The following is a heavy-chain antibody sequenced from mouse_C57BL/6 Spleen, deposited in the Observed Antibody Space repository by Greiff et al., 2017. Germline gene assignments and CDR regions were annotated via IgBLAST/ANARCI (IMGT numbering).Heavy chain of an antibody. J-gene: IGHJ2*01. CDR3: ARLDYYGSSLSY. CDR1: GYTFTSYW. V-gene: IGHV1-64*01. CDR2: IHPNSGST. D-gene: IGHD1-1*01. Sequence: QVHLKQPGAELVKPGASVKLSCKASGYTFTSYWMHWVKQRPGQGLEWIGMIHPNSGSTNYNEKFKSKATLTVDKSSSTAYMQLSSLTSEDSAVYYCARLDYYGSSLSYWGQGTTLTVSS.